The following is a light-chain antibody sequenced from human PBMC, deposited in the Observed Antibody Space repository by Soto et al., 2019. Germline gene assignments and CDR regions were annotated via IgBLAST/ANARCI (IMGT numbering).Light chain of an antibody. Sequence: EIVLTQSPGTLSLSPGERATLSCRASQSINNRYLAWYRQKPGQAPRLLIYAASNRATGIPDRFSGSGSGTDFTLNISRLEPADFAVYYYQQFGSSPGFTFGPGTKVDIK. CDR1: QSINNRY. CDR3: QQFGSSPGFT. J-gene: IGKJ3*01. CDR2: AAS. V-gene: IGKV3-20*01.